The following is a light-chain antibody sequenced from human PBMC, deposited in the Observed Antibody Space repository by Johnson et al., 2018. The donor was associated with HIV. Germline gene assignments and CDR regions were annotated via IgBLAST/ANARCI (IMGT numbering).Light chain of an antibody. V-gene: IGLV1-51*01. J-gene: IGLJ1*01. CDR1: SSNIGNNY. CDR3: GTWDSSLSAAGV. CDR2: DNN. Sequence: QSVLTQPPSVSAAPGQKVTISCSGSSSNIGNNYLSWYQQLPHTAPRLLISDNNKRPSGIPDRFSGSKSGASATLDITGLQNGDEADYYCGTWDSSLSAAGVFGTGTKVTVL.